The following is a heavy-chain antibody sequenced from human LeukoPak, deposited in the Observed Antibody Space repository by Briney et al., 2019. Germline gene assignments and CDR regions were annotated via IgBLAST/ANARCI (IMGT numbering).Heavy chain of an antibody. Sequence: SETLSLTCTVSGGSISSYYWSWIRQPPGKGLEWIGYIYYSGSTNYNPSLKSRVTISVDTSKNQFSLKLSSVTAADTAVHYCARGTTVVTTDYWGQGTLVTVSS. J-gene: IGHJ4*02. CDR1: GGSISSYY. D-gene: IGHD4-23*01. V-gene: IGHV4-59*01. CDR2: IYYSGST. CDR3: ARGTTVVTTDY.